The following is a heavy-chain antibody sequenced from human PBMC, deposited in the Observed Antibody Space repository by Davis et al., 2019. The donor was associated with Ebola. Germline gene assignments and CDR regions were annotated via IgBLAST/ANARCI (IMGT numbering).Heavy chain of an antibody. V-gene: IGHV1-3*01. D-gene: IGHD3-22*01. CDR1: GYTFTSYA. CDR2: INAGNGNT. J-gene: IGHJ4*02. CDR3: ARDGINVYYYDSSGQGGFDY. Sequence: AASVKVSCKASGYTFTSYAMHWVRQARGQRLEWMGWINAGNGNTKYSQKFQGRVTITRDTSASTAYMELSSLRSEDTAVYYCARDGINVYYYDSSGQGGFDYWGQGTLVTVSS.